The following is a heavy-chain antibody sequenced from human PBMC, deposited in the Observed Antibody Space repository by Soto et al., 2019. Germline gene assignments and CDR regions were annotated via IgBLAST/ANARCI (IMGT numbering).Heavy chain of an antibody. D-gene: IGHD6-13*01. CDR3: ARGAAAGPFNWFDT. CDR1: GYTFSSYE. V-gene: IGHV1-8*01. CDR2: MNPNSGYT. J-gene: IGHJ5*02. Sequence: ASVKVSCKASGYTFSSYEINWVRQATGQGLEWMGWMNPNSGYTGYAQKFQGRVTMTVNSSISTAYMDLSSLRSEDTAVYYCARGAAAGPFNWFDTWGQGTLVTVSS.